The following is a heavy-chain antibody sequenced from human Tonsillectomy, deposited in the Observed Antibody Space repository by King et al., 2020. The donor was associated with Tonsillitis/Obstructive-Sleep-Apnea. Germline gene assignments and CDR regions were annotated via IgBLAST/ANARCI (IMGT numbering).Heavy chain of an antibody. Sequence: VQLVESGGGLVKPGGSLRLSCAASRFTFSDYYMSWIRQAPGKGLEWVSYISISGTTIYYADSVKGRSNISRDNAKNSLYLQMNSLRAEDTAVYYCARYWSYYYGSGSSGWFDPWGQGTLVTVSS. CDR1: RFTFSDYY. V-gene: IGHV3-11*01. D-gene: IGHD3-10*01. J-gene: IGHJ5*02. CDR3: ARYWSYYYGSGSSGWFDP. CDR2: ISISGTTI.